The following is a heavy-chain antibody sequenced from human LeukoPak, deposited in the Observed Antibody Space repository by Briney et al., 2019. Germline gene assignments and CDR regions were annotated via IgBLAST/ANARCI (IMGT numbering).Heavy chain of an antibody. V-gene: IGHV1-69*01. CDR2: IIPNFGTA. Sequence: ASVKVSCKASGGTFSSYAISWVRQAPGQGLEWMGGIIPNFGTANYAQKFQGRVTITADESTSTAYMELSSLRSEDTAVYYCARGAPYCSSTSCHASWFDPWGQGTLVTVSS. CDR3: ARGAPYCSSTSCHASWFDP. J-gene: IGHJ5*02. D-gene: IGHD2-2*01. CDR1: GGTFSSYA.